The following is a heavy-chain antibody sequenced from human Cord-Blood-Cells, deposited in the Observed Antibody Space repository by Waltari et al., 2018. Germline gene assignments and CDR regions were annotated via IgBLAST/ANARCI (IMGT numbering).Heavy chain of an antibody. Sequence: QLQLQESGPGLVKPSETLSLTCTVSGGSISSSSYYWGWIRQPPGKGLEWIGSIYYSGSTSYNPALKSRVTISVDTSKNQFSLKLSSVTAADTAVYYCARRLQYMYVPYNWFDPWGQGTLVTVSS. V-gene: IGHV4-39*01. CDR3: ARRLQYMYVPYNWFDP. CDR1: GGSISSSSYY. J-gene: IGHJ5*02. CDR2: IYYSGST. D-gene: IGHD2-8*01.